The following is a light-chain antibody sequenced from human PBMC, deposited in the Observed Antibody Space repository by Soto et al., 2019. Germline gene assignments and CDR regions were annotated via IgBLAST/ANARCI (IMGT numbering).Light chain of an antibody. CDR3: SSYTSTTTRV. CDR1: SSDVGGYNY. Sequence: QSALTRPASVSGSPGQSITISCTGTSSDVGGYNYVSWYQQHPGKGPKLMIYEVSNRPSGVSNRFSGSKSGNTATLTISGLQAEDEADYYCSSYTSTTTRVFGTGTQVTVL. V-gene: IGLV2-14*03. J-gene: IGLJ1*01. CDR2: EVS.